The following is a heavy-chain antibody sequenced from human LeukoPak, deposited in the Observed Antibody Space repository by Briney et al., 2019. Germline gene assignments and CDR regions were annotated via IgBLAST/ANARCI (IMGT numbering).Heavy chain of an antibody. CDR2: ISSSSTI. D-gene: IGHD4/OR15-4a*01. V-gene: IGHV3-48*02. Sequence: PGGSLRLSCAASGFTFSSYSMNWVRQARGKGLEWVSYISSSSTIYYADSVKGRFTISRDNAKNSLYLQMNSLRDEDTAVYYCAGYGGRIEYFQHWGQGTLVTVSS. CDR1: GFTFSSYS. CDR3: AGYGGRIEYFQH. J-gene: IGHJ1*01.